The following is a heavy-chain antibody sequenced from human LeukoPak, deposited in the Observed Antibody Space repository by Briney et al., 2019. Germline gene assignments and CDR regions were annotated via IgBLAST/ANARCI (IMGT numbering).Heavy chain of an antibody. CDR2: IYPGDSDT. CDR1: GYSFTSYW. V-gene: IGHV5-51*01. D-gene: IGHD3-10*01. J-gene: IGHJ5*02. Sequence: GEPLKISCKGSGYSFTSYWIGWVRQMPGKGLEWMGIIYPGDSDTRYSPSFQGQVTISADKSISTAYLQWSSLKASDTAMYYCARRITMVRGVDNNWFDPWGQGTLVTVSS. CDR3: ARRITMVRGVDNNWFDP.